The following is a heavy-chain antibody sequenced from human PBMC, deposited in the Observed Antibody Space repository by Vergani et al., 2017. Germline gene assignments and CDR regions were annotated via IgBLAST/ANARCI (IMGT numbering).Heavy chain of an antibody. CDR1: GFTSGFAFDDFA. J-gene: IGHJ4*02. Sequence: EVQLVESGGGVVQPGGSLRLSCAASGFTSGFAFDDFAMHWVRQAPGKGLEWVALVTWDGDTKYYADSVKGRLTISRDNSKSTLYLQMNSLRTEDTAVYDCATKSCGTPGCQIGYFRGWRQRTLVADSS. CDR3: ATKSCGTPGCQIGYFRG. CDR2: VTWDGDTK. V-gene: IGHV3-43*01. D-gene: IGHD1-1*01.